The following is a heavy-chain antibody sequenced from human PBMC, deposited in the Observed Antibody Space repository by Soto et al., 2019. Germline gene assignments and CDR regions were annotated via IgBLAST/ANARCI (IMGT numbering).Heavy chain of an antibody. J-gene: IGHJ4*02. Sequence: GGSLRLSCSASGFSFTNFAMSWVRQAPGKGLEWVAGIGASGDITWYADSVKGRLSISRDNSKNTLYLQLNSLRFEDTAVYYCAKDDFTDRGDDYFDYWGPGTLVTVSS. V-gene: IGHV3-23*01. CDR3: AKDDFTDRGDDYFDY. CDR2: IGASGDIT. D-gene: IGHD2-21*02. CDR1: GFSFTNFA.